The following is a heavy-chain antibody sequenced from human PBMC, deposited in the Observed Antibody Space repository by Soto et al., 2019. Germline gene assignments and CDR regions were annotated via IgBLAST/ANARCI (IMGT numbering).Heavy chain of an antibody. Sequence: PSETLSLTGTVSGGSISSDDYYWSRIRQPPTKGLEWIGYVYYSGSTYYNPSLKSRLTISVDTSKSQFSLKLTSVTAADTAVYYCATSVGIAPTGEDGMDVWGQGTSVTVSS. J-gene: IGHJ6*02. CDR2: VYYSGST. V-gene: IGHV4-30-4*01. CDR3: ATSVGIAPTGEDGMDV. D-gene: IGHD2-8*02. CDR1: GGSISSDDYY.